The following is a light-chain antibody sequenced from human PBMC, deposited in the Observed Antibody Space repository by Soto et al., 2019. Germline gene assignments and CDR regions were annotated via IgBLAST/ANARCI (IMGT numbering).Light chain of an antibody. CDR2: GAS. J-gene: IGKJ3*01. Sequence: EIVMTQSPATLSVSPGERATLSCRPSQSVSSNLAWYQQKPGQAPRLLIYGASTRATGIPARFSGSGSGTEFTLTISSLQSEDFAVYYCQQYNKWPPRFTFCPGTKVDIK. CDR1: QSVSSN. V-gene: IGKV3-15*01. CDR3: QQYNKWPPRFT.